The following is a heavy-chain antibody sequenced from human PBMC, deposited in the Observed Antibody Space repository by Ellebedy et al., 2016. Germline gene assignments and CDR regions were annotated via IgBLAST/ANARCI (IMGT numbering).Heavy chain of an antibody. CDR2: INWNGGST. CDR3: ARGGDYDILTGRAQYYFDY. Sequence: GESLKISXAASGFTFDDYGMSWVRQAPGKGLEWVSGINWNGGSTGYADSVKGRFTISRDNAKNSLYLQMNSLRAEDTALYYCARGGDYDILTGRAQYYFDYWGQGTLVTVSS. J-gene: IGHJ4*02. V-gene: IGHV3-20*04. D-gene: IGHD3-9*01. CDR1: GFTFDDYG.